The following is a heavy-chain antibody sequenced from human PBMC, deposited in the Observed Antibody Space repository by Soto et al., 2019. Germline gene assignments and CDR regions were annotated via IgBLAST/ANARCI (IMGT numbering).Heavy chain of an antibody. D-gene: IGHD1-1*01. CDR1: GGTFSGFA. CDR3: ATLASPYSTGTSDSVASH. V-gene: IGHV1-69*01. Sequence: QVQLVQSGHEVKRPASSVKVSCKASGGTFSGFAVSWVRQAPGQGLEWLGAIIPFFGTTFYAHKFQGRVTITTDEPSNTVYLDLSSLTSEDTALYYCATLASPYSTGTSDSVASHWGQGTLVTVSS. CDR2: IIPFFGTT. J-gene: IGHJ4*02.